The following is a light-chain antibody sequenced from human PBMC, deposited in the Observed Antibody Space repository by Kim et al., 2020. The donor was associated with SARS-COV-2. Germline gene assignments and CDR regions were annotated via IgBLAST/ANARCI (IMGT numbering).Light chain of an antibody. CDR2: QDS. CDR3: QAWDSSTHVV. J-gene: IGLJ2*01. V-gene: IGLV3-1*01. Sequence: VSPGQTASITCSGDKLGDKYTCWYQQKPGQSPVVVIYQDSQRPSGIPERFSGSNSGNTATLTISGTQAMDEADYYCQAWDSSTHVVFGGGTKVTVL. CDR1: KLGDKY.